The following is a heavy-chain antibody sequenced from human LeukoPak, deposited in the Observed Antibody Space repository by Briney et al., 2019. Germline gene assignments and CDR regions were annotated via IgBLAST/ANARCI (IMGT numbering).Heavy chain of an antibody. CDR1: GYTFTSYD. Sequence: ASVKVSCKASGYTFTSYDINWVRQATGQGPEWMGWMNPNSGNTGYAQKFQGRVTMTRNTSISTAYMELSSLRSEDTAVYYCARWYYDSSGYAYYYYYYMDVWGKGTTVTISS. CDR3: ARWYYDSSGYAYYYYYYMDV. V-gene: IGHV1-8*01. CDR2: MNPNSGNT. D-gene: IGHD3-22*01. J-gene: IGHJ6*03.